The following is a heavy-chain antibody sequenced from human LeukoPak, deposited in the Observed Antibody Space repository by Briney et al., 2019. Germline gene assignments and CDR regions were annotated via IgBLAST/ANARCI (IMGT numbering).Heavy chain of an antibody. Sequence: GGSLRLSCAASGFTFSSYWMSWVRQAPGKGLEWVANIKKDGSEKYYVDSVKGRFTISRDNAKDSLYLQMNSLRAEDTAVYYCARDPGSGYEEHFDYWGQGTLVTVSS. D-gene: IGHD5-12*01. CDR2: IKKDGSEK. CDR3: ARDPGSGYEEHFDY. J-gene: IGHJ4*02. CDR1: GFTFSSYW. V-gene: IGHV3-7*03.